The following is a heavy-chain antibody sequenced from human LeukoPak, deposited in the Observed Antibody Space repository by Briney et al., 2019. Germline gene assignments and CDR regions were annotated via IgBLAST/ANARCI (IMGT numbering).Heavy chain of an antibody. Sequence: GGSLRLSCAASGFTFSSYGMHWVRQVPGKGLEWVAFIRYDGSNKYYADSVKGRFTISRDNSKNTLYLQMNSLRAEDTAVYYCAKDNIVVVPASDWFDPWGQGTLVTVSS. CDR2: IRYDGSNK. CDR1: GFTFSSYG. V-gene: IGHV3-30*02. J-gene: IGHJ5*02. CDR3: AKDNIVVVPASDWFDP. D-gene: IGHD2-2*01.